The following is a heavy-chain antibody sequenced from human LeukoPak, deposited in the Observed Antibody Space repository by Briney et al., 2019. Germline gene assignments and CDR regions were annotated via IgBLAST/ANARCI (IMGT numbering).Heavy chain of an antibody. Sequence: GGSLRLSCVVSGFTFSSYWMSWVRQAPGKGLEWVANIKQDGSEKYYVDSVKGRFTISRDNAKNSLYLQMNSLRAEDTAVYYCARDNSGDGYNSDYWGQGTLVTVSS. D-gene: IGHD5-24*01. CDR2: IKQDGSEK. J-gene: IGHJ4*02. V-gene: IGHV3-7*01. CDR1: GFTFSSYW. CDR3: ARDNSGDGYNSDY.